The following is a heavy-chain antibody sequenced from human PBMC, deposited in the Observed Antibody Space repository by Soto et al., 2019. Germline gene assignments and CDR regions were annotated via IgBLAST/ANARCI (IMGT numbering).Heavy chain of an antibody. J-gene: IGHJ6*03. Sequence: GGSLRLSCAGSGLNFNLYGMSWVRQAPGKGLEWVSGIGTSGDNTYYSESVKGRFSISRDNSKNTLYLQMNSLRAEDTAVYYCAKGYYYYMGVWGKGTTVTVSS. D-gene: IGHD2-15*01. CDR3: AKGYYYYMGV. V-gene: IGHV3-23*01. CDR1: GLNFNLYG. CDR2: IGTSGDNT.